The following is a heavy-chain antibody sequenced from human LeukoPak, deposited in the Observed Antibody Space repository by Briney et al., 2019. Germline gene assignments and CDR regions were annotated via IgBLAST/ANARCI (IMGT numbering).Heavy chain of an antibody. D-gene: IGHD1-1*01. J-gene: IGHJ4*02. V-gene: IGHV3-64D*06. CDR2: ISSNGGNI. Sequence: GGSLRLSCSASGFTFSSYAMHWVRQAPGKGLEYVSTISSNGGNIYYADSVKGRFTISRDNSKNTLHLQMSSLRPDDTAVYYCVREWYSATYWGQGTLVTVSS. CDR3: VREWYSATY. CDR1: GFTFSSYA.